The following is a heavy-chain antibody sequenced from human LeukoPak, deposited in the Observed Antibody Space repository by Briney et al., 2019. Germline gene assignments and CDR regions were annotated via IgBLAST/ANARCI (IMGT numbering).Heavy chain of an antibody. CDR2: IYYTGST. Sequence: SETLSLTCIVSGGSISSYYWTWIRQPPGKGLEWIGSIYYTGSTNYNPSLKSRVTISVDMSNNQFSLRLNSVTAADTAVYYCASSAYFYDSVGYLYYWGQGTLVTVSS. CDR1: GGSISSYY. V-gene: IGHV4-59*08. J-gene: IGHJ4*02. D-gene: IGHD3-22*01. CDR3: ASSAYFYDSVGYLYY.